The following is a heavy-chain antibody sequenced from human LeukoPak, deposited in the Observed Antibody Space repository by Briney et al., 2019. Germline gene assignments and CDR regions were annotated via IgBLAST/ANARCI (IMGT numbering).Heavy chain of an antibody. CDR1: GFTFSSYA. CDR2: ISGSGGST. Sequence: TGGSLRLSCAASGFTFSSYAMSWVRQAPGKGLEWVSAISGSGGSTYYADSVKGRFTISRDNSKNTLYLQMNSLRAEDTAVYYCAKATMSSSSSGSNAFDIWGQGTMVTVSS. CDR3: AKATMSSSSSGSNAFDI. J-gene: IGHJ3*02. D-gene: IGHD6-13*01. V-gene: IGHV3-23*01.